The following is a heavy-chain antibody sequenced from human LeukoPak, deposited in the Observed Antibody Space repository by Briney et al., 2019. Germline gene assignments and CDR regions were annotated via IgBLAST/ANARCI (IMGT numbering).Heavy chain of an antibody. CDR3: ARAGPDGYYYDSSGYYFDP. CDR1: GYSFTSYY. D-gene: IGHD3-22*01. V-gene: IGHV1-69*13. J-gene: IGHJ5*02. CDR2: IIPIFGTA. Sequence: SVKVSCKASGYSFTSYYMHWVRQAPGQGLEWMGGIIPIFGTANYAQKFQGRVTITADESTSTAYMERSSLRSEDTAVYYCARAGPDGYYYDSSGYYFDPWGQGTLVTVSS.